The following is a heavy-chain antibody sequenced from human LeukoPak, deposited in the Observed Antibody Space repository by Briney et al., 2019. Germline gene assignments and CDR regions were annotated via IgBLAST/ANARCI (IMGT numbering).Heavy chain of an antibody. Sequence: PGGSLSLSCSASGFTFSSYAMSWVRQAPGQGLEWVSIISGGGSTNYADSVTGRFTISRDNSKNTLYLQMNSLRADDTAVYYCATSPSGQLAPLDNWGQGTLVTVSS. CDR3: ATSPSGQLAPLDN. J-gene: IGHJ4*02. CDR1: GFTFSSYA. CDR2: ISGGGST. V-gene: IGHV3-23*01. D-gene: IGHD6-13*01.